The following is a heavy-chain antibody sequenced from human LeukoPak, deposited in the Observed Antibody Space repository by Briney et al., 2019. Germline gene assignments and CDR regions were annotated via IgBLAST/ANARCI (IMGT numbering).Heavy chain of an antibody. CDR3: ARDHCSGGSCYSHDAFDI. D-gene: IGHD2-15*01. Sequence: SETLSLTCTVSGGSISSSSYYWGWIRQPPGKGLEWIGSIYYSGSTYYNPSLKSRVTISVDTSKNQFSLKLSSVTAADTAVYYCARDHCSGGSCYSHDAFDIWGQGTMVTVSS. V-gene: IGHV4-39*07. J-gene: IGHJ3*02. CDR1: GGSISSSSYY. CDR2: IYYSGST.